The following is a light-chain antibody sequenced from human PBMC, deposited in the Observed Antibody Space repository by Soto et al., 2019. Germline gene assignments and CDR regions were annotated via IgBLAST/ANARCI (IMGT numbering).Light chain of an antibody. CDR2: GAS. V-gene: IGKV3D-7*01. Sequence: PGERVTLSCRASQSVSSSYLTWYQQKPGQAPRLLIYGASTRATSIPARFSGSGSGTDFTLTISSLQPEDFAVYYCQQDYNLPLTFDGGTKVEIK. J-gene: IGKJ4*01. CDR3: QQDYNLPLT. CDR1: QSVSSSY.